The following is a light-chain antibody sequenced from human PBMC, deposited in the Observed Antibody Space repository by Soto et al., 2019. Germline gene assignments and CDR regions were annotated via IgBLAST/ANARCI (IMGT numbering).Light chain of an antibody. CDR3: QQYGSSPGT. J-gene: IGKJ4*01. CDR1: QSVSSY. CDR2: GAS. V-gene: IGKV3-20*01. Sequence: EIVLTQSPGNLSLSPGERATLSCRASQSVSSYLAWYQQKRGQAPRLLISGASSRATGIPDRFSGSGSGTDFTRTISRLEPEDFAVYYCQQYGSSPGTFGGGTKVEIK.